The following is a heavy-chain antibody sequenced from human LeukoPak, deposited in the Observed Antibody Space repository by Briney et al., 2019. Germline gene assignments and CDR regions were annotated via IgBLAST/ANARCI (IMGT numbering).Heavy chain of an antibody. CDR2: ISWNSGSI. V-gene: IGHV3-9*01. CDR3: AKDSIVGALDY. Sequence: PGGSLRLSCAASGFTFSSYAMHWVRQAPGKGLEWVSGISWNSGSIGYADSVKGRFTISRDNAKNSLYLQMNSLRAEDTALYYCAKDSIVGALDYWGQGTLVTVSS. CDR1: GFTFSSYA. D-gene: IGHD1-26*01. J-gene: IGHJ4*02.